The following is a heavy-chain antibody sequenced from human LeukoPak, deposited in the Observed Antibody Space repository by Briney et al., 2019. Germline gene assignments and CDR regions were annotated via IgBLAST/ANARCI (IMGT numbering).Heavy chain of an antibody. CDR3: AKEGYSGSHYFDY. V-gene: IGHV3-33*06. Sequence: GRSLRLSCAASGFTFSSYGMHWVGQAPGKGLEWVAVIWYDGSNKYYAGSVKGRFTISRDNSKNTLYLQMNSLRAEDTAVYYCAKEGYSGSHYFDYWGQGTLVTVSS. D-gene: IGHD1-26*01. CDR1: GFTFSSYG. J-gene: IGHJ4*02. CDR2: IWYDGSNK.